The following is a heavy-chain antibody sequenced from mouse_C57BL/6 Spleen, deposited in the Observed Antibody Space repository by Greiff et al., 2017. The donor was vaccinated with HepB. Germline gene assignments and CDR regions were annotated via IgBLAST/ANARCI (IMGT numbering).Heavy chain of an antibody. J-gene: IGHJ1*03. CDR3: ARPDGSSWGYFDV. Sequence: VQLQQSGAELARPGASVKLSCKASGYTFTSYGISWVKQRTGQGLEWIGEIYPRSGNTYYNEKFKGKATLTADKSSSTAYMELRSLTSEDSAVYFCARPDGSSWGYFDVWGTGTTVTVSS. V-gene: IGHV1-81*01. CDR1: GYTFTSYG. D-gene: IGHD1-1*01. CDR2: IYPRSGNT.